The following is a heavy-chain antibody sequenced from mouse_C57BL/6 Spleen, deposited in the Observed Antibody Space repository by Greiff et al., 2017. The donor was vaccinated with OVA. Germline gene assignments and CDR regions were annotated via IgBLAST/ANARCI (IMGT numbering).Heavy chain of an antibody. CDR3: ARSLITTVVATDDMDY. V-gene: IGHV5-4*03. J-gene: IGHJ4*01. CDR1: GFTFSSYA. Sequence: EVMLVESGGGLVKPGGSLKLSCAASGFTFSSYAMSWVRQTPEKRLEWVATISDGGSYTYYPDNVKGRFTISRDNAKNNLYLQMSHLKSEDTAMYYCARSLITTVVATDDMDYWGQGTSVTVSS. CDR2: ISDGGSYT. D-gene: IGHD1-1*01.